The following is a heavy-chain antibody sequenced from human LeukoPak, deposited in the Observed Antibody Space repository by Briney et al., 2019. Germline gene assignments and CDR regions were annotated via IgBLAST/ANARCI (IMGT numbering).Heavy chain of an antibody. J-gene: IGHJ4*02. CDR3: AAYDFWSGYYPNDY. V-gene: IGHV3-21*01. CDR1: GFTFSSYS. CDR2: ISSSSSYI. D-gene: IGHD3-3*01. Sequence: GGSLRLSCAASGFTFSSYSMNWVRQAPGKGLEWVSSISSSSSYIYYADSVKGRFTISRDNAKNSLYLQTNSLRAEDTAVYYCAAYDFWSGYYPNDYWGQGTLVTVSS.